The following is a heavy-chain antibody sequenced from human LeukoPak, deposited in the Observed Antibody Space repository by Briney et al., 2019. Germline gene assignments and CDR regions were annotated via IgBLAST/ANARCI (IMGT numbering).Heavy chain of an antibody. CDR3: ARESRANAFDI. D-gene: IGHD6-13*01. CDR2: IKQDGSEK. Sequence: GGTLRLSCAASGFTFSSHGMNWVRQAPGKGLEWVANIKQDGSEKYYVDSVKGRFTISRDNAKNTLYLQMNSLRAEDTAVYYCARESRANAFDIWGQGTMVTVSS. J-gene: IGHJ3*02. CDR1: GFTFSSHG. V-gene: IGHV3-7*01.